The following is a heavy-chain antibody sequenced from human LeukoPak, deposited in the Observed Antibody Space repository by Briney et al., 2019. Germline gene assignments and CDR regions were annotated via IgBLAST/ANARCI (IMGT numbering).Heavy chain of an antibody. CDR2: IIPIFGTA. Sequence: ASVKVSCKASGGTFSSYAISWVRQAPGQGLEWMGGIIPIFGTANYAQKFQGRVTITADESTSTAYMELSSLRSEDAAVYYCASRDGYNPDYWGQGTLVTVSS. J-gene: IGHJ4*02. CDR3: ASRDGYNPDY. CDR1: GGTFSSYA. V-gene: IGHV1-69*13. D-gene: IGHD5-24*01.